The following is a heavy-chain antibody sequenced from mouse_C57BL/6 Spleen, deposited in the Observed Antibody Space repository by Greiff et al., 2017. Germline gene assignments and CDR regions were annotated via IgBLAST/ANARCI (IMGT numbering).Heavy chain of an antibody. CDR2: INPSSGYT. V-gene: IGHV1-4*01. CDR1: GYTFTSYT. CDR3: ARTISSITTVVAFDY. J-gene: IGHJ2*01. Sequence: QVQLQQSGAELARPGASVKMSCKASGYTFTSYTMHWVKQRPGQGLEWIGYINPSSGYTKYNQKFKDKATLTADKSSSTAYMQLSSLTSEDSAVYYCARTISSITTVVAFDYWGQGTTLTVSS. D-gene: IGHD1-1*01.